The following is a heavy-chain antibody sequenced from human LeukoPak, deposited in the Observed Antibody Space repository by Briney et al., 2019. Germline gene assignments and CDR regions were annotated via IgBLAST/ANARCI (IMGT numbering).Heavy chain of an antibody. D-gene: IGHD4-17*01. CDR3: ARLSGIYGDYEIDY. V-gene: IGHV1-18*01. Sequence: GASVKVSCKASGYTFTSYGISWVRQAPGPGLELMGWISAYNGNTNYAQKLQGRVTMTTDTSTSTAYMELRSLRSDDTAVYYCARLSGIYGDYEIDYWGQGTLVTVSS. J-gene: IGHJ4*02. CDR1: GYTFTSYG. CDR2: ISAYNGNT.